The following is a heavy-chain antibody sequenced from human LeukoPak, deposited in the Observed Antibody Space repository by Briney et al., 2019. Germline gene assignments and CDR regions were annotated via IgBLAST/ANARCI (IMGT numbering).Heavy chain of an antibody. V-gene: IGHV4-31*03. CDR1: GGSISSGGYY. Sequence: SQTLSPTCTVSGGSISSGGYYWSWIRQHPGKGLEWIGYIYYSGSTYYNPSLKSRVTISVDTSKNQFSLKLSSVTAADTAVYYCARSYRGVVLLWFGDNAFDIWGQGTMVTVSS. CDR3: ARSYRGVVLLWFGDNAFDI. J-gene: IGHJ3*02. CDR2: IYYSGST. D-gene: IGHD3-10*01.